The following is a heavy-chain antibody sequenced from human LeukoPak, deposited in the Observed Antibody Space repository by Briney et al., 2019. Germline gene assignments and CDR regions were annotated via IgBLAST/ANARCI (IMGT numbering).Heavy chain of an antibody. D-gene: IGHD3-3*01. V-gene: IGHV7-4-1*02. CDR3: ARDSHDFWSGYCFDY. Sequence: ASVKVSCKVSGYTLTELSMHWVRQAPGQGLEWMGWINTNTGNPTYAQGFTGRFVFSLDTSVSTAYLQISSLKAEDTAVYYCARDSHDFWSGYCFDYWGQGTLVTVSS. CDR2: INTNTGNP. CDR1: GYTLTELS. J-gene: IGHJ4*02.